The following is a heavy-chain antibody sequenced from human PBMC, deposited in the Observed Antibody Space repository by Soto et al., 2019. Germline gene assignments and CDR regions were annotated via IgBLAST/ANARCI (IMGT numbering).Heavy chain of an antibody. V-gene: IGHV1-69*13. CDR2: IIPIFGTA. Sequence: APVKVSCKASGGTFSSYAISWVRHAPGLGLEWMGGIIPIFGTANYAQKFQGRVTITADQSTSTAYMVLSSVISEDTAVYYCARTYYESSGYYQVGFDYWGQGSLVTVSS. D-gene: IGHD3-22*01. J-gene: IGHJ4*02. CDR1: GGTFSSYA. CDR3: ARTYYESSGYYQVGFDY.